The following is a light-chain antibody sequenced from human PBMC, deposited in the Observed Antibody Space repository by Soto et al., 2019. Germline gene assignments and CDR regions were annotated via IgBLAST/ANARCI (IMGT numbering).Light chain of an antibody. J-gene: IGKJ1*01. Sequence: DIQMTQSPSTLSASVGDRVTITCRASQSITDWLAWYQQKPGKAPKFLIYKASNLEGGVPSRCSGSGSGTDFTLTISSVQPDDFATYYCQYWDDYSWTFGQGTKVEIK. CDR2: KAS. V-gene: IGKV1-5*03. CDR3: QYWDDYSWT. CDR1: QSITDW.